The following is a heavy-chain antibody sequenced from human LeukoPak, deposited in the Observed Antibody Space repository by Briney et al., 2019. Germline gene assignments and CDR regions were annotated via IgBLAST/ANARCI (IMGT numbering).Heavy chain of an antibody. J-gene: IGHJ6*03. CDR2: ISYDGSNK. Sequence: GGSLRLPCAASGFTFSSYAMHWVRQAPGKGLEWVAVISYDGSNKYYADSVKGRFTIARDNAKNSLYLQMDSLRVEDTAVYYCARDPYSGNYGAYYYYYMDVWGKGPTVT. CDR3: ARDPYSGNYGAYYYYYMDV. D-gene: IGHD1-26*01. V-gene: IGHV3-30*04. CDR1: GFTFSSYA.